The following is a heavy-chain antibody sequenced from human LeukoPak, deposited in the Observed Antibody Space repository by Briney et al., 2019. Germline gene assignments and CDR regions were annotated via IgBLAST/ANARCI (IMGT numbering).Heavy chain of an antibody. CDR1: GGSISSYY. V-gene: IGHV4-4*07. J-gene: IGHJ6*02. CDR3: ARRSMVRTVGYYYGMDV. CDR2: IYTSGST. Sequence: SETLSLTCTVSGGSISSYYWSWIRQPAGKGLEWIGSIYTSGSTNYNPSLKSRVTMSVDTSKNQFSLKLSSVTAADTAVYYCARRSMVRTVGYYYGMDVWGRGTTVTVSS. D-gene: IGHD4/OR15-4a*01.